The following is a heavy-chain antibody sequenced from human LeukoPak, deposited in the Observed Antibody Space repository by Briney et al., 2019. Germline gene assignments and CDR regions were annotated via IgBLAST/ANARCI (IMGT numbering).Heavy chain of an antibody. CDR3: ARGEYYDFWSGPVSYYYYYYGMDV. D-gene: IGHD3-3*01. Sequence: ASVKVSCKASGYTFTGYHMHWVRQAPGQGLEWMGRINPNSGDTNYAQKFQGRVTMTRDTSISTAYMELSRLRSDDTAVYYCARGEYYDFWSGPVSYYYYYYGMDVWGQGTTVTVSS. CDR1: GYTFTGYH. V-gene: IGHV1-2*06. J-gene: IGHJ6*02. CDR2: INPNSGDT.